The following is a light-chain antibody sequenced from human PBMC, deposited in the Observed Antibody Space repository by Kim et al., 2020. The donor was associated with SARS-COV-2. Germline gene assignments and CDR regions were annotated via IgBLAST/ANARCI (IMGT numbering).Light chain of an antibody. CDR1: SLRSYY. Sequence: LGHTVRITCQGDSLRSYYASWYQQKPGQAPVLVIYGKNNRPSGIPDRFSGSSSGNTASLTITGAQAEDEADYYCNSRDSSGNHHYVFGTGTKSPS. J-gene: IGLJ1*01. CDR2: GKN. CDR3: NSRDSSGNHHYV. V-gene: IGLV3-19*01.